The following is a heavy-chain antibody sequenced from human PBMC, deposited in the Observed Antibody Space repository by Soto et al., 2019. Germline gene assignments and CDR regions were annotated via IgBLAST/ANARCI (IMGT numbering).Heavy chain of an antibody. D-gene: IGHD6-13*01. V-gene: IGHV3-21*01. CDR1: GFAFRSFT. CDR2: ISSSSAYI. CDR3: TRDASRDSSARGWFDP. Sequence: PGGSLRLSCAASGFAFRSFTMNWVRQAPGKGLEWVSTISSSSAYIYYTDALRGRFTISRDNAKNSLHLQMNSLRAEDTAVYYSTRDASRDSSARGWFDPWGPGTLVTVSS. J-gene: IGHJ5*02.